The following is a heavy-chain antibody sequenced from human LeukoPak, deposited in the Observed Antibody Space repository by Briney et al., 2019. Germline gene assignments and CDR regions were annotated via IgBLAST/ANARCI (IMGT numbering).Heavy chain of an antibody. J-gene: IGHJ4*02. CDR3: ERSPRGYSGYESRYYFDY. CDR1: GVSISSSSYY. CDR2: IYFSGST. V-gene: IGHV4-39*01. D-gene: IGHD5-12*01. Sequence: SETLSLSCTVSGVSISSSSYYWGWIRQPPGKGLEWIGSIYFSGSTYYNPSLKSRVTISVDTSKNQFSLKLSSVTAADTAVYYCERSPRGYSGYESRYYFDYWGQGTLVTVSS.